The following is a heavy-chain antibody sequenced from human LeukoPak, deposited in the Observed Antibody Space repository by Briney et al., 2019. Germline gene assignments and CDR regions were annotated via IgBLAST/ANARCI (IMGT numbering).Heavy chain of an antibody. CDR2: IKEDGSEK. CDR3: ARDRGSGWYFY. V-gene: IGHV3-7*03. J-gene: IGHJ4*02. Sequence: GGSLRLSCAASGFTFTNYWMSWVRQAPGDGLEWVANIKEDGSEKYYVDSVKGRFTISRDNAKNSLYLQMNSLRAEDTAVYYCARDRGSGWYFYWGQGILVTVSS. D-gene: IGHD6-19*01. CDR1: GFTFTNYW.